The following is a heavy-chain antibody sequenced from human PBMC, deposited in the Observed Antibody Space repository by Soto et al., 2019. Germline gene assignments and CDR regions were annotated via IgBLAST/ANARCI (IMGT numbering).Heavy chain of an antibody. CDR2: INDSGST. Sequence: PSETLSLTCAVYVGSFSGYYWSWIRQPPGKGLEWIGEINDSGSTNYNPSLKSRVTMSVDTSKNQFSLKLRSVTAADTAVYYCVRDGTKTLRDWFDPWGQGISVTV. CDR3: VRDGTKTLRDWFDP. J-gene: IGHJ5*02. CDR1: VGSFSGYY. V-gene: IGHV4-34*01. D-gene: IGHD1-1*01.